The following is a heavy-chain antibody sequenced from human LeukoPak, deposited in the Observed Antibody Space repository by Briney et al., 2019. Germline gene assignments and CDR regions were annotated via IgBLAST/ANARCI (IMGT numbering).Heavy chain of an antibody. Sequence: ASVTVSCKAFGYSFSGYHLHWVRQAPRQGLEWMGWVNPKTGGTNYARKFQGRPTMTRDTSINTVNMELSSLTSDDTAVYYCAREFSSKLEWLAYVTGDDAFDVWGQGTMITVS. J-gene: IGHJ3*01. CDR2: VNPKTGGT. V-gene: IGHV1-2*02. CDR1: GYSFSGYH. CDR3: AREFSSKLEWLAYVTGDDAFDV. D-gene: IGHD3-3*01.